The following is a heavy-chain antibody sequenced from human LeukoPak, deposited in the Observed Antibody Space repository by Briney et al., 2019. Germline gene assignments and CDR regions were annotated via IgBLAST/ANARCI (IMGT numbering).Heavy chain of an antibody. CDR1: GFTFSSYG. Sequence: AGGSLRLSCAASGFTFSSYGMNWVRQAPGKGLEWVSFISSSSSYIYYADSVKGRFTISRDNAKNSLYLQMNSLRAEDTAVYYCARDLRSSGYYAFDYWGQGTLVTVSS. V-gene: IGHV3-21*01. CDR2: ISSSSSYI. D-gene: IGHD3-22*01. CDR3: ARDLRSSGYYAFDY. J-gene: IGHJ4*02.